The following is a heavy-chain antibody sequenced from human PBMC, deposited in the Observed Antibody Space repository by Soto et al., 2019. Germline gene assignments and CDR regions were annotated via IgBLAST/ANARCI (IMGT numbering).Heavy chain of an antibody. CDR3: AKDALGYCSGGSCYLPLDY. V-gene: IGHV3-23*01. Sequence: ESGGGLVQPGGSLRLSCAASGFTFSSYAMSWVRQTPGKGLEWVSTVSGSGGRTYYAESVKGRFTISRDNSKKTLYLQMNSLRAEDTALYYCAKDALGYCSGGSCYLPLDYWGQGTLVTVSS. D-gene: IGHD2-15*01. CDR2: VSGSGGRT. J-gene: IGHJ4*02. CDR1: GFTFSSYA.